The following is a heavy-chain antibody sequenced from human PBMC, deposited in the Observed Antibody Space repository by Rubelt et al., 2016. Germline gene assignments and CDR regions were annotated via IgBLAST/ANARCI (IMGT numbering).Heavy chain of an antibody. CDR3: ARDLMYYQNSLGFDY. CDR2: VHTSGYT. V-gene: IGHV4-4*07. J-gene: IGHJ4*02. CDR1: GAALSSYF. D-gene: IGHD2-8*01. Sequence: QVQLQESGPGRVKSSETLSLTCTVSGAALSSYFWSWVRQPAGKGLEWIGRVHTSGYTSYNPSLESRVAMSLDTSKNQISLRLTSVTAAETAVYYCARDLMYYQNSLGFDYWGQGALVNVSS.